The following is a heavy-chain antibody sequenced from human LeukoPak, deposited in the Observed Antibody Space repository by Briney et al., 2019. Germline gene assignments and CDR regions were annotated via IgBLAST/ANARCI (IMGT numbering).Heavy chain of an antibody. Sequence: GGSLRLSCAASGFTFSSYCMHWIRQAPGKGLEWVAIIKQVEGERYYMDSVKGRFTISRDNAKNSLYLQMNSLRVEDTAVYYRARDRSGYSGGWSLVAFDIWVQRRLVSVLS. CDR2: IKQVEGER. CDR3: ARDRSGYSGGWSLVAFDI. D-gene: IGHD6-19*01. CDR1: GFTFSSYC. J-gene: IGHJ3*02. V-gene: IGHV3-7*01.